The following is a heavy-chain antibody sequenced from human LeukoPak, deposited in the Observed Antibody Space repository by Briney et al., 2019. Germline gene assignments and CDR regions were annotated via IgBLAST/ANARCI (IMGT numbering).Heavy chain of an antibody. CDR2: INWNGGSR. D-gene: IGHD2-2*02. J-gene: IGHJ5*02. Sequence: GGSLRLSCAASGFKFDDYGMSWVRQVPGKGLEWVSGINWNGGSRGYADSVKGRFTISRDNAKDSVYLQMNSLRSEDTAFYHCARDRCSSTSCYNTPNWFDPWGQGTLVTVSS. CDR3: ARDRCSSTSCYNTPNWFDP. CDR1: GFKFDDYG. V-gene: IGHV3-20*01.